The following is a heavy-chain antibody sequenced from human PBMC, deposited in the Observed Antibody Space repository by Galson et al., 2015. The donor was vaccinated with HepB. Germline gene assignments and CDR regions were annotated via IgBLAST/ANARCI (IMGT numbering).Heavy chain of an antibody. D-gene: IGHD3-22*01. V-gene: IGHV3-7*03. CDR1: GFTFSSYW. CDR3: ARDYYDSSGYYTLYYYYYGMDV. J-gene: IGHJ6*02. Sequence: SLRLSCAASGFTFSSYWMSWVRQAPGKGLEWVANIKQDGSEKYYVDSVKGRFTISRDNAKNSLYLQMNSLRAEDTAVYYCARDYYDSSGYYTLYYYYYGMDVWGQGTTVTVSS. CDR2: IKQDGSEK.